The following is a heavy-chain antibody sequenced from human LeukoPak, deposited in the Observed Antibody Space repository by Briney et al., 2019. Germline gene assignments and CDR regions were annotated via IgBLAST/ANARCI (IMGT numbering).Heavy chain of an antibody. V-gene: IGHV3-23*01. D-gene: IGHD2-21*01. J-gene: IGHJ4*02. CDR1: GFTFSSFA. Sequence: PGGSLRLSCAASGFTFSSFAMSWVRQPPGKGLEWVSGISGSGVSTYYADSVKGRFTISRDNSKNTLFLQVNGLRAEDTAVYFCAKDLNNSPYWGQGTLVTVSS. CDR2: ISGSGVST. CDR3: AKDLNNSPY.